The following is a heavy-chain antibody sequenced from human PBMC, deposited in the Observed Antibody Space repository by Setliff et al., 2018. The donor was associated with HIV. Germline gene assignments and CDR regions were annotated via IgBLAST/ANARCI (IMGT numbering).Heavy chain of an antibody. CDR1: GGTFSSYA. D-gene: IGHD2-15*01. Sequence: SVKVSCKASGGTFSSYAISWVRQAPGQGLERMGGIIPILGIANYAQKFQGRVTITADESTSTAYMELSSLRSEDTAVYYCARDLGYCSGGSCYSHFDYWGQGTLVTVSS. V-gene: IGHV1-69*10. CDR3: ARDLGYCSGGSCYSHFDY. CDR2: IIPILGIA. J-gene: IGHJ4*02.